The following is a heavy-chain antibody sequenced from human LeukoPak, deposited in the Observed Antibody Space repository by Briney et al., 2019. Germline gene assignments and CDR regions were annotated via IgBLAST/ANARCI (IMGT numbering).Heavy chain of an antibody. D-gene: IGHD6-19*01. CDR3: ANWAGTPAGYFSGPLDY. CDR2: INPGNGNT. Sequence: ASVKVSCKASGYTLTDHDIHWVRQAPGQRLEWMGWINPGNGNTKYSQKFQGRVTITRDTSASTAYMELGSLTSEDTAVYYCANWAGTPAGYFSGPLDYWGQGTLVTVSS. V-gene: IGHV1-3*01. J-gene: IGHJ4*02. CDR1: GYTLTDHD.